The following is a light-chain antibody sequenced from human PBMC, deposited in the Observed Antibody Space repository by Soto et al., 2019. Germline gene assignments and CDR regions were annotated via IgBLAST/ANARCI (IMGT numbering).Light chain of an antibody. V-gene: IGLV2-8*01. CDR1: SSDIGSYNF. CDR3: ASYAGGNILV. Sequence: QSALTQPPSASGSPGQSVTISCTGTSSDIGSYNFVSWYQQHPGKAPKVMLYEVRKRPSGVPDRFSGSKSGNTASLTGSGLQADDEADYCGASYAGGNILVFGGGTKLTVL. J-gene: IGLJ2*01. CDR2: EVR.